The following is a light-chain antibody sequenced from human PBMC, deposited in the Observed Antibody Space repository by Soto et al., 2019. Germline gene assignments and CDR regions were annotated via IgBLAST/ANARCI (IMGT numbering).Light chain of an antibody. Sequence: EIVMTQSPATLSVSPGERATLSCRASQSVSSNLAWYQQKPGQAPRILIYGESTRATGIPARLSGSGSGTELNLTISRLQSEDFAVYYCQQYNNWPRTCGQGTKVDIK. CDR3: QQYNNWPRT. J-gene: IGKJ1*01. CDR1: QSVSSN. CDR2: GES. V-gene: IGKV3-15*01.